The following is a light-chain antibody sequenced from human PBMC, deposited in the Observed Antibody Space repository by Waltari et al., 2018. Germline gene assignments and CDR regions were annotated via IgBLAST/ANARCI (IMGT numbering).Light chain of an antibody. CDR1: GSHIRGSDY. V-gene: IGLV2-11*01. J-gene: IGLJ3*02. Sequence: QSALTQPRSVPGSPGQSVTISCTGTGSHIRGSDYVSWYQQHPGKAPKLVIYDVTKRPSGVPDRFSGSKSGTSASLTVSRLQADDEADYYCCSFAGTWVFGGGTKLTVL. CDR3: CSFAGTWV. CDR2: DVT.